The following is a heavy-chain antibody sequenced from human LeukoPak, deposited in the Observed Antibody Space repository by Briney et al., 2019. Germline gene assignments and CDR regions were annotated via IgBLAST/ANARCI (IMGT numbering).Heavy chain of an antibody. V-gene: IGHV4-59*01. CDR2: IYYSGST. CDR3: ARSYDSHYYYYMDV. D-gene: IGHD5-12*01. Sequence: KPSETLSLTCTGSGGSISSYYWSWIRQPPGKGLEWIGYIYYSGSTNYNPSLKSRVTISVDTSKNQFSLKLSSVTAADTAVYYCARSYDSHYYYYMDVWGKGTTVTVSS. CDR1: GGSISSYY. J-gene: IGHJ6*03.